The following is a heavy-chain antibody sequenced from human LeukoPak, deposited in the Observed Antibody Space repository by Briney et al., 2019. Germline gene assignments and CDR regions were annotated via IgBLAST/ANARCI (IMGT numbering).Heavy chain of an antibody. CDR3: ARGLWFGDDAFDI. D-gene: IGHD3-10*01. CDR1: GFIFSSYS. J-gene: IGHJ3*02. Sequence: PGGSLRLSCAASGFIFSSYSMNWVRQAPGKGLEWVSSISSSSIYIYYADSVKGRFTISRDNAKNSLYLQMNSLRAEDTAVYYCARGLWFGDDAFDIWGQGTMVTVSS. V-gene: IGHV3-21*01. CDR2: ISSSSIYI.